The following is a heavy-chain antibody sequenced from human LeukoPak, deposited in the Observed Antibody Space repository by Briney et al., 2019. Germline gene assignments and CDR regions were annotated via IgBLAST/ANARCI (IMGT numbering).Heavy chain of an antibody. D-gene: IGHD7-27*01. J-gene: IGHJ4*02. CDR3: ASRKLGNDY. CDR2: IYHTGST. CDR1: GGSVSDYY. Sequence: TSETLSLTCTISGGSVSDYYWSWIRQSPGKGLEWFGYIYHTGSTSYSPSLKSRVTISADTSQNQFSLKLSSVTAADTAVYYCASRKLGNDYWGQGTLVTVSS. V-gene: IGHV4-59*02.